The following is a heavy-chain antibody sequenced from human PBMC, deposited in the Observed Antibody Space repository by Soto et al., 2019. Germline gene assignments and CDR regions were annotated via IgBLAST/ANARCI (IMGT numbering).Heavy chain of an antibody. V-gene: IGHV3-30*18. CDR1: GFTFSSYG. J-gene: IGHJ4*02. D-gene: IGHD3-22*01. Sequence: QVQLVESGGGVVQPGRSLRLSCAASGFTFSSYGMHWVRQAPGKGLEWVAVISYDGSNKYYADSVKGRFTISRDNSKNTLYLQMNSLRAEDTAVDYCAKDDSSGTYYFDYWGQGTLVTVSS. CDR2: ISYDGSNK. CDR3: AKDDSSGTYYFDY.